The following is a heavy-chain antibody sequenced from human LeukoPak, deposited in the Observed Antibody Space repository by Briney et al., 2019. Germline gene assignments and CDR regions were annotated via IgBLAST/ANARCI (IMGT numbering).Heavy chain of an antibody. CDR1: GGFISSSSYY. CDR3: ARDLSYYYDIYFDY. J-gene: IGHJ4*02. CDR2: IYYSGST. Sequence: ASETLSLTCTVSGGFISSSSYYWGWIRQPPGKGLEWIGSIYYSGSTYYNPSLKSRVTISVDTSKNQFSLKLSSVTAADTAVYYCARDLSYYYDIYFDYWGQGTLVTVSS. D-gene: IGHD3-22*01. V-gene: IGHV4-39*07.